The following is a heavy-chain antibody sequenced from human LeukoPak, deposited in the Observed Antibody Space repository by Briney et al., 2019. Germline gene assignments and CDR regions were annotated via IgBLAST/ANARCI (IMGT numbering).Heavy chain of an antibody. CDR1: GFTFNNYA. CDR3: AKFGVTARPREGFDY. V-gene: IGHV3-23*01. J-gene: IGHJ4*02. CDR2: ISGSGGSP. Sequence: GGSLRLSCAASGFTFNNYAMSWVRQAQGKGLEWVSAISGSGGSPYYADSVKGRFTISRDNSKNTLYLQMNSLRAEDTAVYYCAKFGVTARPREGFDYWGQGTLVTVSS. D-gene: IGHD6-6*01.